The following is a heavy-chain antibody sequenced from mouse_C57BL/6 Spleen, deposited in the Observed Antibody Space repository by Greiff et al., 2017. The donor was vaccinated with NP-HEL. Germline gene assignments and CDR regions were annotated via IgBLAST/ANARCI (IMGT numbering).Heavy chain of an antibody. J-gene: IGHJ1*03. CDR2: IYPGGGYT. CDR1: GYTFTNYW. Sequence: QVQLQQSGAELVRPGTSVKMSCKASGYTFTNYWIGWAKQRPGHGLEWIGDIYPGGGYTNYNEKFKGKATLTADKSSSTAYMQFSSLTSEDSAIYYCARESDYYGSSYWYFDVWGTGTTVTVSS. CDR3: ARESDYYGSSYWYFDV. V-gene: IGHV1-63*01. D-gene: IGHD1-1*01.